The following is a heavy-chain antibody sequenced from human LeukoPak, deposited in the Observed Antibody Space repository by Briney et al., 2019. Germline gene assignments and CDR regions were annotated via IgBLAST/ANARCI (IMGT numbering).Heavy chain of an antibody. CDR3: ARVGIAAAGDY. D-gene: IGHD6-13*01. CDR1: GFTFSSYG. J-gene: IGHJ4*02. CDR2: IWYDGSNK. Sequence: GGSLRLSCAASGFTFSSYGMHWVRQAPGKGLEWVAVIWYDGSNKYYADSVKGRFTFSRDNSKNTLYLQMNSLRAEDTAVYYCARVGIAAAGDYWGQGTLVTVSS. V-gene: IGHV3-33*01.